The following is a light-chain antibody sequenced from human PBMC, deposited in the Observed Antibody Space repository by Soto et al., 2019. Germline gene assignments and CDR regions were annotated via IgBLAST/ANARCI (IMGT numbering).Light chain of an antibody. CDR2: GAS. CDR3: HQCDGSPRLT. Sequence: PGERATLSCRASQSVSSSYLAWYQQKPGQAPRPLIYGASSTATGIPDRFSGSESGTAFTLNISRLEPEDFAVYYCHQCDGSPRLTCGGGTKLEIK. CDR1: QSVSSSY. J-gene: IGKJ4*01. V-gene: IGKV3-20*01.